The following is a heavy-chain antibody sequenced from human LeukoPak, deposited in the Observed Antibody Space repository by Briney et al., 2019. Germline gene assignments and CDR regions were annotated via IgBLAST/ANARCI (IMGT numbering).Heavy chain of an antibody. J-gene: IGHJ4*02. D-gene: IGHD3-16*01. V-gene: IGHV4-39*07. Sequence: PSETLSLTCTVSGGSISSSSYYWGWIRQPPGKGLEWIGSIYHSGSTYYNPSLKSRVTISVDTSKNQFSLKLSSVTAADTAVYYCARVWGYYFDYWGQGTLVTVSS. CDR3: ARVWGYYFDY. CDR1: GGSISSSSYY. CDR2: IYHSGST.